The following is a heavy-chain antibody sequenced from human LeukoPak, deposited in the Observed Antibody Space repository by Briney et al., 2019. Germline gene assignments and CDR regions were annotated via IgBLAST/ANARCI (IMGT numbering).Heavy chain of an antibody. CDR1: GFTFSSYW. D-gene: IGHD3-3*01. V-gene: IGHV3-7*01. CDR3: ARDIAGYYDFWSGSNDAFDI. J-gene: IGHJ3*02. Sequence: GGSLRLSCAASGFTFSSYWMSWVRQAPGKGLEWVANIKQDGSEKYYVDSVKGRFTISRVNAKNSLYLQMNSLRAEDTAVYYCARDIAGYYDFWSGSNDAFDIWGQGTMVTVSS. CDR2: IKQDGSEK.